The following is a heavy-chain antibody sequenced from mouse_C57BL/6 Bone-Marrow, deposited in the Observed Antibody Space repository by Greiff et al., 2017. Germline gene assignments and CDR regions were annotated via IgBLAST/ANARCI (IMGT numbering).Heavy chain of an antibody. D-gene: IGHD2-3*01. Sequence: QVQLQQPGAELVKPGASVKMSSKASGYTFTSYWITWVKQRPGQGLEWIGDIYPGSGSTNYNEKFKSKATLTVDTSSSTAYMQLSSLTSEDSAVYYCASDGYHIWYFDVWGTGTTVTVSS. CDR3: ASDGYHIWYFDV. J-gene: IGHJ1*03. CDR2: IYPGSGST. V-gene: IGHV1-55*01. CDR1: GYTFTSYW.